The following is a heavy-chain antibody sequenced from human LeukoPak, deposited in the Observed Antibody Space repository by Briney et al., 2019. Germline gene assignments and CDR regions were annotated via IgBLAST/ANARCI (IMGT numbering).Heavy chain of an antibody. CDR1: GFTFSTSA. V-gene: IGHV3-23*01. D-gene: IGHD4-17*01. CDR2: ISGSGTST. CDR3: TKGPRSIDY. Sequence: QTGGSLRLSCAASGFTFSTSAMSWVRQAPGKGLEWVSAISGSGTSTYYSYSVKGRFTISRDNSKHMLYLQMNSLRAEDTAVYYCTKGPRSIDYWGQGTLVTVSS. J-gene: IGHJ4*02.